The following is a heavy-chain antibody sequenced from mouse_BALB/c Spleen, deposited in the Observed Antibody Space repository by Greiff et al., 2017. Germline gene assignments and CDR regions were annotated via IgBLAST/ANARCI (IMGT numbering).Heavy chain of an antibody. Sequence: QVQLQQSGAELVKPGASVKLSCKASGYTFTSYYMYWVKQRPGQGLEWIGGINPSNGGTNFNEKFKSKATLTVDKSSSTAYMQLSSLTSEDSAVYYCTRHGGDSSGYGIFYAMDYWGQGTSVTVSS. V-gene: IGHV1S81*02. CDR2: INPSNGGT. D-gene: IGHD3-2*01. CDR3: TRHGGDSSGYGIFYAMDY. CDR1: GYTFTSYY. J-gene: IGHJ4*01.